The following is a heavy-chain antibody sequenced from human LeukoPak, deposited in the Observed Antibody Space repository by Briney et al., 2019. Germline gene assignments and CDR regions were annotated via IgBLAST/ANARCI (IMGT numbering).Heavy chain of an antibody. CDR1: GFTFSSYA. D-gene: IGHD6-6*01. CDR2: ISGSGGAT. J-gene: IGHJ1*01. V-gene: IGHV3-23*01. Sequence: HAGGSLRLSCAASGFTFSSYALSWVRQAPGKGLEWVSAISGSGGATYYADSVKGRFTISRDNSKNTLYLQMNSLRAEDTAVYYCAKDKTSSSFEYFQHWGQDTLVTVSS. CDR3: AKDKTSSSFEYFQH.